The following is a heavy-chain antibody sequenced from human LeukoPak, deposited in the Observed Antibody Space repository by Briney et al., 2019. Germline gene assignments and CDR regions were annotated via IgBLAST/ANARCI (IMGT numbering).Heavy chain of an antibody. Sequence: GGSLRLSCAASGFTFSSYAMSWVRQAPGKGLEWVSAISGSGGSAYYADSVKGRFTISRDNSKNTLYLQMNSLRAEDTAVYYCAKVTMVRGVTIDYWGQGTLVTVSS. CDR2: ISGSGGSA. CDR3: AKVTMVRGVTIDY. J-gene: IGHJ4*02. D-gene: IGHD3-10*01. V-gene: IGHV3-23*01. CDR1: GFTFSSYA.